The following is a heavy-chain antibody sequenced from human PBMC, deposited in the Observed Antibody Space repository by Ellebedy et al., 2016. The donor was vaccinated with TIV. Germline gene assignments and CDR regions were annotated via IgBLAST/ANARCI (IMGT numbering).Heavy chain of an antibody. D-gene: IGHD3-3*01. J-gene: IGHJ6*02. Sequence: SETLSLTXTVSGGSISSGGYYWSWIRQHPGKGLEWIGYIYYSGSTYYNPSLKSRVTISVDTSKNQFSLKLSSVTAADTAVYYCARGGAIFGVAENPGYYYGMDVWGQGTTVTVSS. CDR1: GGSISSGGYY. CDR3: ARGGAIFGVAENPGYYYGMDV. CDR2: IYYSGST. V-gene: IGHV4-31*03.